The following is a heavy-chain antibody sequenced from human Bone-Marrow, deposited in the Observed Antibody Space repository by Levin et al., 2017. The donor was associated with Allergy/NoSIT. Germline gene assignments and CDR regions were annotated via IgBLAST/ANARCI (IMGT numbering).Heavy chain of an antibody. V-gene: IGHV3-23*01. Sequence: GGSLRLSCAASGFTFSSYAMSWVRQAPGKGLECVSAISGSGGSTYYADSVKGRFTISRDNSKNTLYLQMNSLRAEDTAVYYCAKDLHWQWLVQSVLFDYWGQGTLVTVSS. CDR2: ISGSGGST. CDR1: GFTFSSYA. CDR3: AKDLHWQWLVQSVLFDY. J-gene: IGHJ4*02. D-gene: IGHD6-19*01.